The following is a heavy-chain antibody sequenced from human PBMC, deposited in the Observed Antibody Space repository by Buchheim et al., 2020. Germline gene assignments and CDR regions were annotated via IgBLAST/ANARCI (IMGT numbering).Heavy chain of an antibody. CDR2: ISWDGGST. CDR3: AKDSSSSDDYYYYGMDV. V-gene: IGHV3-43D*03. J-gene: IGHJ6*02. D-gene: IGHD6-6*01. CDR1: GFTFDDYA. Sequence: EVQLVGSGGVVVQPGGSLRLSCAASGFTFDDYAMHWVRQAPGKGLEWVSLISWDGGSTYYADSVKGRFTISRDNSKNSLYLQMNSLRAEDTALYYCAKDSSSSDDYYYYGMDVWGQGTT.